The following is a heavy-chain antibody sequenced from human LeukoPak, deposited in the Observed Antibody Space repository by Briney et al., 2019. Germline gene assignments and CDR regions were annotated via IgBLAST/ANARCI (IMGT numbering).Heavy chain of an antibody. Sequence: GGSLRLSCAASGFTVSNNYMSWIRQAPGKGLEWVSLIFGDGRTYYADSVRGRFTISRDNSKDTLYLQMNSLRPEDTAVYYCATDGYIYFEYWGLGTLVTVSS. V-gene: IGHV3-53*01. CDR2: IFGDGRT. CDR3: ATDGYIYFEY. J-gene: IGHJ4*02. D-gene: IGHD5-24*01. CDR1: GFTVSNNY.